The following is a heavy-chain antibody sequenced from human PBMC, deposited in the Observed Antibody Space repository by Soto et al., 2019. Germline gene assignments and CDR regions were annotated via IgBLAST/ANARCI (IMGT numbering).Heavy chain of an antibody. CDR3: ARSLDTYYYDSSGYFDY. D-gene: IGHD3-22*01. CDR1: GFSLSTSGMR. V-gene: IGHV2-70*04. CDR2: IDWDDDK. Sequence: SGPTLVNPTQTLTLTCTFSGFSLSTSGMRVSWIRQPPGKALEWLARIDWDDDKFYSTSLKTRLTISKDTSKNQVVLTMTNMDPVDTATYYCARSLDTYYYDSSGYFDYWGQGTLVTVSS. J-gene: IGHJ4*02.